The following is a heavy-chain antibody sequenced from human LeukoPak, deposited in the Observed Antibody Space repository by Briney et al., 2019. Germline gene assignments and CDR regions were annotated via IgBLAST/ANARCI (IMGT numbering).Heavy chain of an antibody. CDR1: GHTFTSYD. CDR2: MNPNSGNT. V-gene: IGHV1-8*02. CDR3: ARGVDSSSSLWFDP. J-gene: IGHJ5*02. D-gene: IGHD6-6*01. Sequence: ASVKVSCKASGHTFTSYDINWVRQATGQGLEWMGWMNPNSGNTAYAQKFQGRVTMTRNTSISTAYMELSSLRSEDTAVYYCARGVDSSSSLWFDPWGQGTLVTVSS.